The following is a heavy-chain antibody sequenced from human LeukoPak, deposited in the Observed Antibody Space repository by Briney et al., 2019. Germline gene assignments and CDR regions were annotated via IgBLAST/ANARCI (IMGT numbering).Heavy chain of an antibody. CDR2: INWNGGST. D-gene: IGHD3-10*01. Sequence: GGSLRLSCAASGFTFSSYAMHWVRQAAGKGLELVSGINWNGGSTGYADSVKGRFTISRDNAKNSLYLQMNSLRAEDTALYYCARDPPSITMVRGVISYFDYWGQGTLVTVSS. J-gene: IGHJ4*02. CDR3: ARDPPSITMVRGVISYFDY. CDR1: GFTFSSYA. V-gene: IGHV3-20*04.